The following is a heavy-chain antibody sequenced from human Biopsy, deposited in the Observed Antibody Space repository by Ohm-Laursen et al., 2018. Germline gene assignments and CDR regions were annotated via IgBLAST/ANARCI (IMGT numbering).Heavy chain of an antibody. V-gene: IGHV1-2*02. J-gene: IGHJ5*02. Sequence: ASVKVSCNASGYTFTGYHVHWVRQAPGQGLEWMGWINAKTGDTNYAQKFQGRVTMTRDTSISTAYVDLSSLRSDDTAVYYCTRGGYYYDSLAYYYWFDPWGHGTLVTVSS. CDR1: GYTFTGYH. D-gene: IGHD3-22*01. CDR2: INAKTGDT. CDR3: TRGGYYYDSLAYYYWFDP.